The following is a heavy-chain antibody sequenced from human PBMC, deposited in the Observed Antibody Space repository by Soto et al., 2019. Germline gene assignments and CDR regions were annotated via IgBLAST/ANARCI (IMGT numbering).Heavy chain of an antibody. J-gene: IGHJ4*02. D-gene: IGHD3-16*02. CDR2: FDPEDGET. CDR1: GYTLTEIS. CDR3: ATTQTHDYIWGSYRWGPFDY. Sequence: ASVKVSCKVSGYTLTEISMHWVRQAPGKGLEWMGGFDPEDGETIYAQKFQGRVTMTEDTSTDTAYMELSSLRSEDTAVYYCATTQTHDYIWGSYRWGPFDYWGQGTLVTVSS. V-gene: IGHV1-24*01.